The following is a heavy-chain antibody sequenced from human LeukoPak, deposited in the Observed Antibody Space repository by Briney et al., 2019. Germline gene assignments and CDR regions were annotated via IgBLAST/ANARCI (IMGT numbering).Heavy chain of an antibody. Sequence: AGGSLRLSCAASGFTVSSNYMSWVRQAPGKGLEWVSVIYTGGSTYYADSVKGRFSISRDNSKNTLYLQMNSLRAEDKAVYYCYSMIVVTIRLINDYWGQGTLVTVSS. V-gene: IGHV3-66*01. CDR3: YSMIVVTIRLINDY. D-gene: IGHD3-22*01. J-gene: IGHJ4*02. CDR2: IYTGGST. CDR1: GFTVSSNY.